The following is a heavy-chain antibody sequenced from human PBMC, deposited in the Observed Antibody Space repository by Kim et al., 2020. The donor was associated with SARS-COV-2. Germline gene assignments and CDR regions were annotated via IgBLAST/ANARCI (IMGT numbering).Heavy chain of an antibody. CDR1: GYTFTGYY. CDR2: ITPNSGGT. V-gene: IGHV1-2*02. Sequence: ASVKVSCKASGYTFTGYYMHWVRQAPGQGLEWMGWITPNSGGTNYAQKFQGRVTMNRDTSISTAYMELSRLRSDETAMYYCASNLIAAAGLDYWGQGTLVTVSS. J-gene: IGHJ4*02. D-gene: IGHD6-13*01. CDR3: ASNLIAAAGLDY.